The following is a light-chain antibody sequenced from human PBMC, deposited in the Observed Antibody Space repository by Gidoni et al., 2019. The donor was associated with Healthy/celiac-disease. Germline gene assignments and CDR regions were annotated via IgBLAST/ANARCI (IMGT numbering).Light chain of an antibody. CDR3: QSYDSSLSGWV. J-gene: IGLJ3*02. CDR2: GNS. Sequence: QSVLKQPPSASAAPAQRVTISCTGSSSNIGAGYDVHWYQQLPGTAPKLLIYGNSNRPSGVPDRFSGSKSGTSASLAITGLKAEDEADYYCQSYDSSLSGWVFGGGTKLTVL. V-gene: IGLV1-40*01. CDR1: SSNIGAGYD.